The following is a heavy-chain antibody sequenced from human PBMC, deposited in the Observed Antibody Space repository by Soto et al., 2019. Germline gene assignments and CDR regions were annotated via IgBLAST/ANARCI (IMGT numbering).Heavy chain of an antibody. CDR2: MYYNGGT. V-gene: IGHV4-30-4*01. D-gene: IGHD2-21*01. CDR1: GASISSGDYS. CDR3: ARLVISPQCFFDY. Sequence: QVQLQESGPGLVKPSQTLSLTCTVSGASISSGDYSWSWIRQPPGKGLEWMGYMYYNGGTHYNPSLKSRITISLDTSKNQFSLKLSSVTAADTAVYYCARLVISPQCFFDYWGQGTLVTVSS. J-gene: IGHJ4*02.